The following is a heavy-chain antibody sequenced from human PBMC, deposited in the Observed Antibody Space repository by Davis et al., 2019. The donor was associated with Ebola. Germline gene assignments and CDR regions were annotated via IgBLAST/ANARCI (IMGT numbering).Heavy chain of an antibody. D-gene: IGHD1-1*01. V-gene: IGHV1-18*01. J-gene: IGHJ4*02. Sequence: ASVKVSCKASGGTFSSYTISWVRQAPGQGLEWLGWISAYNGNTNYAQRFQDRVTMTTDTSTSTAYMEVGSLRSDDTAVYYCSRAQFPTTSDHWGQGTLVTVSS. CDR2: ISAYNGNT. CDR1: GGTFSSYT. CDR3: SRAQFPTTSDH.